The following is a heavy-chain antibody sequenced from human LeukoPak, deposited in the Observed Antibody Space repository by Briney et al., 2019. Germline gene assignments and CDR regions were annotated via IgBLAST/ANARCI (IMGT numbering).Heavy chain of an antibody. J-gene: IGHJ4*02. Sequence: GGSLRLSCTASGFTLSNFAMHWVRQPPDKGLQYVSAISTNGSRTFHADSVKGRFIISRDNSKNTLYLQMGSLRGEDTAVYYCARDSFYTGYDRGFGYWGQGTLVTVSS. V-gene: IGHV3-64*02. CDR2: ISTNGSRT. CDR1: GFTLSNFA. D-gene: IGHD5-12*01. CDR3: ARDSFYTGYDRGFGY.